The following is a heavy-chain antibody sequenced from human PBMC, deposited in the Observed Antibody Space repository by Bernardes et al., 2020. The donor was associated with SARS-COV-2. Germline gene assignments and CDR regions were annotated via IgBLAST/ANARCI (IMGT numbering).Heavy chain of an antibody. CDR3: AGSSCGIDCYIGGLRSWDYGMDV. J-gene: IGHJ6*02. V-gene: IGHV4-39*01. CDR2: VHSSGSS. D-gene: IGHD2-21*01. Sequence: SETLSLTCAVSGDSVSSASYYWGWIRQPPGTGLEWIGSVHSSGSSYYNPSLQSRVRASVDRSNNQFSLSLTYVTAADTAVYYCAGSSCGIDCYIGGLRSWDYGMDVWGQGTTVTVSS. CDR1: GDSVSSASYY.